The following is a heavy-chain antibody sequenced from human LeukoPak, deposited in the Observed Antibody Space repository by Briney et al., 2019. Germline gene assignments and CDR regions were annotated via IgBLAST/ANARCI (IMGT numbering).Heavy chain of an antibody. J-gene: IGHJ5*02. V-gene: IGHV3-30*02. CDR2: IRYDGSNK. Sequence: GGSLRLSCAASGFTFSSYGMHWVRQAPGKGLEWVAFIRYDGSNKYYADSVKGRFTISRDNSKNTLYLQMNSLRAEDTAVYYCAKVSQDIVVVPAAHGSKNWFDPWGQGTLVTVSS. CDR1: GFTFSSYG. D-gene: IGHD2-2*01. CDR3: AKVSQDIVVVPAAHGSKNWFDP.